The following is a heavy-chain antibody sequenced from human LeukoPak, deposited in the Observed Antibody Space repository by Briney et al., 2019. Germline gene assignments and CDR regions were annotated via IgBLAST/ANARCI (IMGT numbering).Heavy chain of an antibody. Sequence: PGGSLRLSCAASGFTFSSYAMHWVRQAPGKGLEWVAVISYDGSNKYYADSVKGRFTISRDNSKNTLYLQMNSLRAEDTAVYYCARSRDAIVVVHFDYWGQGTLVTVSS. CDR2: ISYDGSNK. CDR1: GFTFSSYA. D-gene: IGHD3-22*01. V-gene: IGHV3-30-3*01. CDR3: ARSRDAIVVVHFDY. J-gene: IGHJ4*02.